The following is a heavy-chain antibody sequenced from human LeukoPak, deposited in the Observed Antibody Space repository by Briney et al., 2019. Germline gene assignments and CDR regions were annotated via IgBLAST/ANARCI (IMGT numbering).Heavy chain of an antibody. V-gene: IGHV5-51*01. CDR1: GYSFATYW. J-gene: IGHJ6*02. D-gene: IGHD3-10*01. CDR2: IYPGDSDT. CDR3: ARGITMVRGIILYGMDV. Sequence: GESLKISCKASGYSFATYWIGWVRQMPGKGLEWMGIIYPGDSDTRDNPSFQGQVTISAGKYISTAYLQRSSLKDADTAMYYCARGITMVRGIILYGMDVWGQGTTVTVSS.